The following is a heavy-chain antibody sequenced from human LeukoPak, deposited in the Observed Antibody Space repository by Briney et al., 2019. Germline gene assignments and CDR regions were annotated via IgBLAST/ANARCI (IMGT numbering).Heavy chain of an antibody. CDR3: ASARHGDYVWDY. J-gene: IGHJ4*02. D-gene: IGHD3-16*01. CDR2: IYSGDSHT. CDR1: GYSFAYW. V-gene: IGHV5-51*01. Sequence: GESLKISCKGSGYSFAYWIGWVRQMPGKGLEWMGIIYSGDSHTKYSPSFQGRVTISVDKSITTAYLQWSSLEASDTAMYYCASARHGDYVWDYWGQGTLVTVSS.